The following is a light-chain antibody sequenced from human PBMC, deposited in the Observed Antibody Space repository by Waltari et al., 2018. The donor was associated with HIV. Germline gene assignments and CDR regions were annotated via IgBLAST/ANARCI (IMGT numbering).Light chain of an antibody. Sequence: YELTQTPSVSVSPGQTARNTCFGDGLPHQYAFWYQQKAGQAPVLLIYKDSERPSGIPERFSASSSGTTITLTISGVQAEDEGDYYCQSADSSRNYVLFGGGTKLTVL. CDR3: QSADSSRNYVL. CDR2: KDS. J-gene: IGLJ2*01. CDR1: GLPHQY. V-gene: IGLV3-25*03.